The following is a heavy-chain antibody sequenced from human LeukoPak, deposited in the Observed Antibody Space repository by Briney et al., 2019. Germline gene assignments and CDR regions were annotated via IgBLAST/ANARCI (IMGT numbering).Heavy chain of an antibody. V-gene: IGHV4-59*08. CDR1: GGSISSYY. J-gene: IGHJ4*02. CDR2: VYCSGNT. D-gene: IGHD6-6*01. CDR3: ARHSRQLADQAFDY. Sequence: SETLSLTCTVSGGSISSYYWSWIRQPPGKGLEWIGYVYCSGNTEYNPSLKSRVTISVDTSKNQFSLKLSSVTAADTAVYYCARHSRQLADQAFDYWGQGTLVTVSS.